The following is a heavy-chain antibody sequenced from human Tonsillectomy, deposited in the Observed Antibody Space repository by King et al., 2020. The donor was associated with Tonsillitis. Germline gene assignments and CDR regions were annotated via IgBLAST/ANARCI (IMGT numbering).Heavy chain of an antibody. Sequence: VQLVESGGGVVQPGGSLRLSCAASGFTFNNYGMHWVRQAPGKGPEWVAFIRSDGSNKFYADSVKGRFAISRDNSKNPLFLQMNSLRAEDTALYYCAKGGDGFGYWGQGTLVIVSS. D-gene: IGHD5-24*01. J-gene: IGHJ4*02. V-gene: IGHV3-30*02. CDR1: GFTFNNYG. CDR2: IRSDGSNK. CDR3: AKGGDGFGY.